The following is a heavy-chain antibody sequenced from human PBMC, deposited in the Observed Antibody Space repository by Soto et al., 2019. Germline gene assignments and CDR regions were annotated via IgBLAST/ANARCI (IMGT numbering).Heavy chain of an antibody. Sequence: PSDTLSLTCPVYGGSISSYYWGWIRPPAGKGLEWIGRIYTSGSTNYNPSLKSRVTMSVDTSKNQFSLKLSSVTAADTAVYYGARGPGYCSSTSCLRFDYWGQGTLVTVSS. D-gene: IGHD2-2*03. V-gene: IGHV4-4*07. CDR3: ARGPGYCSSTSCLRFDY. CDR2: IYTSGST. CDR1: GGSISSYY. J-gene: IGHJ4*02.